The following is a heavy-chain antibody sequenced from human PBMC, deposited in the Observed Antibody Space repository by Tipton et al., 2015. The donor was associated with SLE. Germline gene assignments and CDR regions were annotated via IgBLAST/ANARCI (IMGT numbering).Heavy chain of an antibody. CDR3: AKDSDYYGSGSYFDY. CDR2: ISGSGGST. D-gene: IGHD3-10*01. V-gene: IGHV3-23*01. J-gene: IGHJ4*02. CDR1: GFTFSSYA. Sequence: SLRLSCAASGFTFSSYAMSWVRQAPGKGLEWVLAISGSGGSTYYADSVKGRFTISRDNSKNTLYLQMNSLRAEDTAVYYCAKDSDYYGSGSYFDYWGQGTLVTVSS.